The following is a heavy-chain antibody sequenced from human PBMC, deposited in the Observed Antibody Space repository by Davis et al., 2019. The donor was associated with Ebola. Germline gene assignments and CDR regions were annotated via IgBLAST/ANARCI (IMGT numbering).Heavy chain of an antibody. J-gene: IGHJ4*02. V-gene: IGHV4-39*07. CDR3: ARAPRLYPFDY. CDR1: GGSISSYY. D-gene: IGHD4-23*01. Sequence: PSETLSLTCTVSGGSISSYYWSWIRQPPGKGLEWIGSIYYSGSTYYNPSLKSRVTISVDTSKNQFSLKLSSVTAADTAVYYCARAPRLYPFDYWGQGTLVTVSS. CDR2: IYYSGST.